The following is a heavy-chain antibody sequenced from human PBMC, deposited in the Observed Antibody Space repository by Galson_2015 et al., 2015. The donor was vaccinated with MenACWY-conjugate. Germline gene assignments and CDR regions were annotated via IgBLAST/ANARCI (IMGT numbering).Heavy chain of an antibody. CDR3: ARVSGLSGYSRDV. Sequence: SLRLSCAASGFTFSTYDFHWVRQAAGKGLEWVSGIGFGGGTHYLDSVKGRFTISRENAQNSLYLQMHSLSAGDTAVYYCARVSGLSGYSRDVWGQGTTVTVSS. CDR1: GFTFSTYD. CDR2: IGFGGGT. V-gene: IGHV3-13*04. D-gene: IGHD3-9*01. J-gene: IGHJ6*02.